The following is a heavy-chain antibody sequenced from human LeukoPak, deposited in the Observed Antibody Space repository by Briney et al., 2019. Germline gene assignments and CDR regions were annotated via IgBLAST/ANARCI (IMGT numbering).Heavy chain of an antibody. V-gene: IGHV1-3*01. J-gene: IGHJ6*02. CDR3: ARDLEYYDFWSGHYYYYGMDV. Sequence: ASVKVSCKASGYTFTSYAMHWVRQAPGQRLEWMGWINAGNGNTKYSQKFQGRVTITRDTSASTAYVELSSLRSEDTAVYYCARDLEYYDFWSGHYYYYGMDVWGQGTTVTVSS. CDR1: GYTFTSYA. CDR2: INAGNGNT. D-gene: IGHD3-3*01.